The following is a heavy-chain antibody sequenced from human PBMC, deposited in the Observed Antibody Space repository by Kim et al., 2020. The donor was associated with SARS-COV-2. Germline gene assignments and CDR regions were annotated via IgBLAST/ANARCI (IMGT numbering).Heavy chain of an antibody. CDR3: ARWADSSGYRYFDL. D-gene: IGHD3-22*01. V-gene: IGHV3-11*01. Sequence: GGSLRLSCAASGFTFSDYYMSWIRQAPGKGLEWVSYISSSGSTIYYADSVKGRFTISRDNAKNSLYLQMNSLRAEDTAVYYCARWADSSGYRYFDLWGRGTLVTVSS. CDR1: GFTFSDYY. J-gene: IGHJ2*01. CDR2: ISSSGSTI.